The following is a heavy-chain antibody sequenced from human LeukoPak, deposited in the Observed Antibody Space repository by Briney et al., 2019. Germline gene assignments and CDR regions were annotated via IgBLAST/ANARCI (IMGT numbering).Heavy chain of an antibody. V-gene: IGHV4-38-2*02. CDR3: ARLGPYDFWSGYYYDAFDI. D-gene: IGHD3-3*01. J-gene: IGHJ3*02. CDR2: IYYSGST. Sequence: PSETLSLTCTVSSYSISSGYYWGWIRQPPGKGLEWIGNIYYSGSTNYNPSLKSRVAISVDTSKNQFSLKLSSVTAADTAVYYCARLGPYDFWSGYYYDAFDIWGQGTMVTVSS. CDR1: SYSISSGYY.